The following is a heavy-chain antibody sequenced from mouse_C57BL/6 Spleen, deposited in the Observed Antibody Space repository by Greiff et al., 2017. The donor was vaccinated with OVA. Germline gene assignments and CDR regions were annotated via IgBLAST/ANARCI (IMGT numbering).Heavy chain of an antibody. V-gene: IGHV1-74*01. CDR2: IHPSDSDT. CDR1: GYTFTSYW. CDR3: AIMEVYYYGSSWAWFAY. Sequence: QVQLQQPGADLVKPGASVKVSCKASGYTFTSYWMHWVKQRPGQGLEWIGRIHPSDSDTNYNQKFTGKATLTVDKSSSTAYMQLSSLTSEDSAVYYCAIMEVYYYGSSWAWFAYWGQGTLVTVSA. J-gene: IGHJ3*01. D-gene: IGHD1-1*01.